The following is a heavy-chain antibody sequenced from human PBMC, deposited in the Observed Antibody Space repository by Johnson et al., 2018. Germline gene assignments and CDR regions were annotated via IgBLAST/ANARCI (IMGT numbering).Heavy chain of an antibody. D-gene: IGHD3-3*01. CDR2: IWYDGSNK. J-gene: IGHJ6*02. V-gene: IGHV3-33*01. CDR1: GFTFSSYG. Sequence: QVQLVESGGGVVQPGRSLRLSCAASGFTFSSYGMHWVRQAPGKGLEWVAVIWYDGSNKYYADSVKGRFTISRDNSKNTLYLQRNSLRAEDTAVYYCAGRLGGEWYTDGRGVWGQGTTVTVSS. CDR3: AGRLGGEWYTDGRGV.